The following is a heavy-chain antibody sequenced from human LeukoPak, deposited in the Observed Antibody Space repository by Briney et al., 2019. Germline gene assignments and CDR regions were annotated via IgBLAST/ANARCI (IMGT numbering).Heavy chain of an antibody. D-gene: IGHD3-22*01. Sequence: SETLSLTCAVYGGSFSGYYWSWIRQPPGKGLEWIGEINHSESTNYNPSLKSRVTISVDTSKNQFSLKLSSVTAADTALYYCARGGRLYYDSSGTPVDYWGQGTLVTVSS. CDR1: GGSFSGYY. CDR3: ARGGRLYYDSSGTPVDY. J-gene: IGHJ4*02. CDR2: INHSEST. V-gene: IGHV4-34*01.